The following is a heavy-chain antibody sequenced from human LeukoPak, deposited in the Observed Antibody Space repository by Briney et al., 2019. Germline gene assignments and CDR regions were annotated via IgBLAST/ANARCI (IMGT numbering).Heavy chain of an antibody. Sequence: SETLSLTCTVSGGSISSDDYYWSRIRQPPGKGLEWIGYIYYSGSTYYNPSLKSRVTISVDTSKNQFSLKLSSVTAADTAVYYCAREGRWLRYWGQGTLVTVSS. V-gene: IGHV4-30-4*01. CDR1: GGSISSDDYY. J-gene: IGHJ4*02. CDR3: AREGRWLRY. CDR2: IYYSGST. D-gene: IGHD5-12*01.